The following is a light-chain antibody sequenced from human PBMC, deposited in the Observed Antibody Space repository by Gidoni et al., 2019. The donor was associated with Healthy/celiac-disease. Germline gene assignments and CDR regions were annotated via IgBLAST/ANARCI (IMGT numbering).Light chain of an antibody. J-gene: IGKJ2*01. CDR2: GAA. CDR1: QSVSSN. CDR3: QQYNNWPYT. V-gene: IGKV3-15*01. Sequence: EILMTQSPATLSVSPGERATLSCRASQSVSSNLAWYQQKPGQAPRLLIYGAATRATGIPARFSGSGYGTEFTLTISSLQSEDFAVYYCQQYNNWPYTFGQGTKLEIK.